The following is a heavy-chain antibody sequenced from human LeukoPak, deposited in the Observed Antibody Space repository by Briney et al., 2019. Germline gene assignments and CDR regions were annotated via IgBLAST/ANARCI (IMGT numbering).Heavy chain of an antibody. CDR1: GYVFSGYY. CDR2: INPNSGDT. V-gene: IGHV1-2*06. CDR3: ARVGSGEIDY. D-gene: IGHD1-26*01. Sequence: ASVKVSCKASGYVFSGYYIHWVRQAPGQGLEWMGRINPNSGDTNYIQKFQGRVTMTRDTSISTAYMDLRSLKSDDTAVYYCARVGSGEIDYWGQGTLVTVSS. J-gene: IGHJ4*02.